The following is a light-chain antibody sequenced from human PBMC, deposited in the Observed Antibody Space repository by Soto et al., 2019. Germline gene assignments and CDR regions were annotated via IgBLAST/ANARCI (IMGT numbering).Light chain of an antibody. CDR1: QSVSRY. V-gene: IGKV3-11*01. Sequence: EIVLTQSPATLSLSPGERATLSCRASQSVSRYLAWYQQKPGQAPRLLIYDTSNRATDIPARFSGSGSGTDFPLTISSLEPEDSAVYYCQQRSIWVTFGQGTRLEIK. CDR3: QQRSIWVT. CDR2: DTS. J-gene: IGKJ5*01.